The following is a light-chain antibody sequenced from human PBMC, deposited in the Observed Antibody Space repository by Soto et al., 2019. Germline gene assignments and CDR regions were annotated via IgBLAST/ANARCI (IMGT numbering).Light chain of an antibody. Sequence: DIQLTQSPSSLSASVGDRVTITCRASQTISNYLNWYQQKPGKAPNLLIYAASSLQSGVPSRFSGSGSGTDFTLTISSLQPEEFATYYCQQYDNLPLIFGQGTRLEIK. CDR1: QTISNY. CDR2: AAS. CDR3: QQYDNLPLI. V-gene: IGKV1-33*01. J-gene: IGKJ5*01.